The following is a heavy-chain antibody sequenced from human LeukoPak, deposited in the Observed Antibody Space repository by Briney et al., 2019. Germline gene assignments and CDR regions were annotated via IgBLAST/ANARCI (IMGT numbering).Heavy chain of an antibody. D-gene: IGHD3-3*01. J-gene: IGHJ3*02. CDR1: GGSISSYY. Sequence: SETLSLTCTVSGGSISSYYWSWIRQPPGKGLEWIGYIYYSGSTNYNPSLKSRVTISVDTSKNQFSLKVSSVTAADTAVYYCARGFPPKRITIFGVPRLDVFDIWAKGQWSPSLQ. V-gene: IGHV4-59*12. CDR3: ARGFPPKRITIFGVPRLDVFDI. CDR2: IYYSGST.